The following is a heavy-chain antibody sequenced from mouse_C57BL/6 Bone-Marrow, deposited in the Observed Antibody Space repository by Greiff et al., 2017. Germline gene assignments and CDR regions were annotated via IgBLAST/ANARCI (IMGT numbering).Heavy chain of an antibody. V-gene: IGHV1-7*01. CDR1: GYTFTSYW. D-gene: IGHD1-1*01. J-gene: IGHJ2*01. Sequence: QVQLQHPGAELAKPGASVKLSCQASGYTFTSYWLHWLKRRPGQGLEWIGYINPSRGYLKYNQKFKDKATLTADKSSSTAYMQLSSLTYEDSAVYDCAGDYYGSSYVDYWGQGTTRTVSS. CDR2: INPSRGYL. CDR3: AGDYYGSSYVDY.